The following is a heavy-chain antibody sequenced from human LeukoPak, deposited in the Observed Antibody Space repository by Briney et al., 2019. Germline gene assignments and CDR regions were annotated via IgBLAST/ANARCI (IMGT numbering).Heavy chain of an antibody. D-gene: IGHD3-3*01. CDR3: ARLGDSITIFGVVTPPDY. V-gene: IGHV5-51*01. CDR1: GDSFTSYW. CDR2: SYSGDSDT. Sequence: GESLQISCKGSGDSFTSYWIGWVRQMPGKGLEGMGISYSGDSDTRYSPSFQGQVTMSADTSISPPSLQCSTLKASDTAMCYCARLGDSITIFGVVTPPDYWGQGTLVTVSS. J-gene: IGHJ4*02.